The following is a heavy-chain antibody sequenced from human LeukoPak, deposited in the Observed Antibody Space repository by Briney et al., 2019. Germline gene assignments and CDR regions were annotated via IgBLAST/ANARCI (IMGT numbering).Heavy chain of an antibody. CDR3: ARGNFFYNWGTIWPYFDS. CDR1: GFTFSDNG. J-gene: IGHJ4*02. CDR2: ISGSGGST. V-gene: IGHV3-23*01. Sequence: PGGSLRLSCAASGFTFSDNGMSWVRQAPGKGLEWVSAISGSGGSTYYADSVKGRFTISRDNFKNTLYLQMNSLRAEDTAVYYCARGNFFYNWGTIWPYFDSWGQGTLVTVSS. D-gene: IGHD3-16*01.